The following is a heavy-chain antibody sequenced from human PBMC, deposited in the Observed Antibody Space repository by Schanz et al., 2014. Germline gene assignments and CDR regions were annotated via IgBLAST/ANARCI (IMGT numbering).Heavy chain of an antibody. CDR2: ISGYDANT. V-gene: IGHV1-18*01. J-gene: IGHJ4*02. CDR3: ARGWGYDALTGYVF. Sequence: QVHLVQSGAEVKKPGASVKVSCRASGYTFRSYGINWVRQAPGQGLEWMGWISGYDANTNYAQKFQDRVTMTTDTSTSTAYMELRSLRSDDTAVYYCARGWGYDALTGYVFWGQGSLVTVSS. CDR1: GYTFRSYG. D-gene: IGHD3-9*01.